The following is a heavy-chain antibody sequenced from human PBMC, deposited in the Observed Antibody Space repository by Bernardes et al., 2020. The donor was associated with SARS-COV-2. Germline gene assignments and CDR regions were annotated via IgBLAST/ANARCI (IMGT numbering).Heavy chain of an antibody. J-gene: IGHJ4*02. D-gene: IGHD3-3*01. CDR3: ARAENLAYDFWSGAPSPSFDS. CDR1: GGSIPNGGYS. CDR2: IYQGGKT. V-gene: IGHV4-30-2*01. Sequence: SETLSLTCVVSGGSIPNGGYSWNWIRQAPGQGLEWIGYIYQGGKTDYNPSLKSRATISIDGSRTQFSLRLRSVTAADTAVYFCARAENLAYDFWSGAPSPSFDSGGQGALVAVAT.